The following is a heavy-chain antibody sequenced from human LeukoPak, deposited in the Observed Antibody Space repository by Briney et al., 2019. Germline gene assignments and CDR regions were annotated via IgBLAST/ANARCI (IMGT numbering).Heavy chain of an antibody. J-gene: IGHJ4*02. Sequence: PSQTLSLTCTVSGDSIRGGHYYWSWIRQPPGKGLEWIGYIYHLGNAYYNPSLKSRVTMSVDKSKNQFSLKLTSVTAADTAVYYCARDYRGGEPGVPHTDYWGQGTLVTVSS. D-gene: IGHD3-16*01. V-gene: IGHV4-30-2*01. CDR2: IYHLGNA. CDR1: GDSIRGGHYY. CDR3: ARDYRGGEPGVPHTDY.